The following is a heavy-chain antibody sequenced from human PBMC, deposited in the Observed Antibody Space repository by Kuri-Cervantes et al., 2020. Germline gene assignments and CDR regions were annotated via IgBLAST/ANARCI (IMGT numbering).Heavy chain of an antibody. CDR2: INPNSGGT. Sequence: ASVKVSCKASGYTFTGYYMHWVRQAPGQGLEWMGWINPNSGGTNYAQKFQGGVTMTRDTSISTAYMELNSLRAEDTAVYYCAKGGVVRGVIINYYYYGMDVWGQGTTVTVSS. J-gene: IGHJ6*02. CDR1: GYTFTGYY. CDR3: AKGGVVRGVIINYYYYGMDV. V-gene: IGHV1-2*02. D-gene: IGHD3-10*01.